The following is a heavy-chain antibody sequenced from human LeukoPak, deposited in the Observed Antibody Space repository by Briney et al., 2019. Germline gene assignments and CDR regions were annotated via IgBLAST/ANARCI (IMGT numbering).Heavy chain of an antibody. CDR3: ARDHNYAFDN. CDR2: IGIDSGNT. CDR1: GFPFIEYS. J-gene: IGHJ4*02. V-gene: IGHV3-48*01. D-gene: IGHD1-1*01. Sequence: GGSLLLSCTASGFPFIEYSMNWVRPAPGKGLEWISYIGIDSGNTKYADSVRGRFTISTDKAKNSLYLQMNSLRVEDTAVYYCARDHNYAFDNWGQGTLVSVAS.